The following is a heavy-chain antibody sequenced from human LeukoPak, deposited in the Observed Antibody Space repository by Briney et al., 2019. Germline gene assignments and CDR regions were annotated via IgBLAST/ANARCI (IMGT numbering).Heavy chain of an antibody. CDR3: ARGLNYCSSTSCFLSDGLDY. Sequence: GASVKVSCKASGYTFTGYYMHWVRQAPGQGLEWMGWINPNSGGTNYAQKFQGRVTMTRDTSISTAYMELSRLRSDDTAVYYCARGLNYCSSTSCFLSDGLDYWGQGTLVTVSS. CDR1: GYTFTGYY. D-gene: IGHD2-2*01. V-gene: IGHV1-2*02. CDR2: INPNSGGT. J-gene: IGHJ4*02.